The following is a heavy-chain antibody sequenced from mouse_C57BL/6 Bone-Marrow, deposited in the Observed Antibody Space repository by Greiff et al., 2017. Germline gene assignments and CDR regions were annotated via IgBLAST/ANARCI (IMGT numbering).Heavy chain of an antibody. CDR2: SRNKANDYTT. Sequence: EVKLVESGGGLVQSGRSLRLSCATSGFTFSDFYMEWVRQAPGKGLEWIAASRNKANDYTTEYSASVKGRFIVSRDTSQSILYLQMNALRAEDTAIYYCARRDSNFAWFAYWGQGTLVTVSA. J-gene: IGHJ3*01. CDR1: GFTFSDFY. CDR3: ARRDSNFAWFAY. D-gene: IGHD2-5*01. V-gene: IGHV7-1*01.